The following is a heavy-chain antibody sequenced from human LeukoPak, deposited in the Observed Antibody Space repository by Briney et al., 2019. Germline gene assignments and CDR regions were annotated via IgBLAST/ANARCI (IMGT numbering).Heavy chain of an antibody. Sequence: GGSLRLSCAASGFTFRSYAMSWVRQAPGKGLEWVSAISGSGGSTYYADSVKGRFTISSDNSKNPLYLQMNSLRAEDAAVYYCAKEWGYCSGGSCVFDYWGQGTLVTVSS. CDR3: AKEWGYCSGGSCVFDY. CDR2: ISGSGGST. V-gene: IGHV3-23*01. J-gene: IGHJ4*02. CDR1: GFTFRSYA. D-gene: IGHD2-15*01.